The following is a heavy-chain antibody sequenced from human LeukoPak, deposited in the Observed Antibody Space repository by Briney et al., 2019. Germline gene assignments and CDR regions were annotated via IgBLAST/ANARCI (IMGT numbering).Heavy chain of an antibody. CDR2: INYGGST. Sequence: SETLSLTCAVSEMSFSAYFWNWIRQSPGKGLEWIGEINYGGSTKYTPSLEGRGTILIDTSKNQFSLKLTSVTAADTAVYYCARGFPPGSGSRGSHAFDVWGQGTMVTVSS. CDR3: ARGFPPGSGSRGSHAFDV. D-gene: IGHD6-19*01. V-gene: IGHV4-34*01. J-gene: IGHJ3*01. CDR1: EMSFSAYF.